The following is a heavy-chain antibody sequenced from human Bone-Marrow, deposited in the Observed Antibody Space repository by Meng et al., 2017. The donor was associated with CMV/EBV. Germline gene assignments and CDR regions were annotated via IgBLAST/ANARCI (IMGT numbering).Heavy chain of an antibody. CDR1: GFTFSSYA. V-gene: IGHV3-64*02. CDR3: ARGQSQLHTGYYYGLDV. CDR2: ISSNGGST. Sequence: GESLKISCAASGFTFSSYAMYWVRQAPGKGLEYVSAISSNGGSTYYADSVKGRFTISRDNSKNMLYLQMGSLRAEYMAVYYCARGQSQLHTGYYYGLDVWGQGTTVTVSS. D-gene: IGHD2-2*01. J-gene: IGHJ6*02.